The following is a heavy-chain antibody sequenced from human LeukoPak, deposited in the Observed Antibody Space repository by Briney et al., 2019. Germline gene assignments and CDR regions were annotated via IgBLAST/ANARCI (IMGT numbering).Heavy chain of an antibody. V-gene: IGHV4-39*07. J-gene: IGHJ6*03. CDR3: ARAALYYYYYMDV. CDR2: IYHSGST. Sequence: SETLSLTCTVSGGSISSSSYYWGWVRQPPGKGLEWIGEIYHSGSTNYNPSLKSRVTISVDKSKNQFSLKLSSVTAADTAVYYCARAALYYYYYMDVWGKGTTVTVSS. CDR1: GGSISSSSYY.